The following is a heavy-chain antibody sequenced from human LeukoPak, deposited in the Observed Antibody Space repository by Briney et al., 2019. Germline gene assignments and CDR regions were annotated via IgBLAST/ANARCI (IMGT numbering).Heavy chain of an antibody. V-gene: IGHV4-4*07. Sequence: TSETLSLTCTVSGGSISSYYWSWIRQPAGKGLEWIGRIYTSGSTNYNPSLKSRVTISVDKSKNQFSLKLSSVTAANTAVYYCARATYYYDSTYIDYWGQGTLVTVSS. D-gene: IGHD3-22*01. CDR2: IYTSGST. CDR1: GGSISSYY. J-gene: IGHJ4*02. CDR3: ARATYYYDSTYIDY.